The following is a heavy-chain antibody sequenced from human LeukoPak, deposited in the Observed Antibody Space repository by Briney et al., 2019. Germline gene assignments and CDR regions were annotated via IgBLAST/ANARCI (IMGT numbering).Heavy chain of an antibody. CDR1: GFTFSSYW. CDR3: ARGYSGTYRADY. V-gene: IGHV3-74*01. D-gene: IGHD1-26*01. CDR2: INTDGTNT. Sequence: GGSLRLSCVAFGFTFSSYWMHWVRQAPGKGLVWVSRINTDGTNTNYTDSVKGRFTISRDNAKNTMYLQMNSLRAEDTAVYYCARGYSGTYRADYWGQGTLVTVSS. J-gene: IGHJ4*02.